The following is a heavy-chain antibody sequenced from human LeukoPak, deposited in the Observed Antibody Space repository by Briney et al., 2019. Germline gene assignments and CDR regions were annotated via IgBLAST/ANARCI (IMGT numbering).Heavy chain of an antibody. CDR3: AKAYSSDWYAPSDY. CDR1: GFTFSSYA. V-gene: IGHV3-23*01. CDR2: ISGRGGST. D-gene: IGHD6-19*01. Sequence: QSGGSLRLSCAASGFTFSSYAMSWVRQAPGKGLEWASTISGRGGSTYSADSVKGRITISRDNSKNTLYLQMNSLRAEDTAVYYCAKAYSSDWYAPSDYWGQGTLVTVSS. J-gene: IGHJ4*02.